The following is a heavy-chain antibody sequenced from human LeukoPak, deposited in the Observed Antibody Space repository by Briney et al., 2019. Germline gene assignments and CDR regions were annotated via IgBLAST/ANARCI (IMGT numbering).Heavy chain of an antibody. J-gene: IGHJ4*02. V-gene: IGHV1-2*02. CDR1: GYTFTDYY. Sequence: ASVKVSCKTSGYTFTDYYIHWVRQAPGQGLEFMGWVNPHSGGTNYAGKFQGRVTMTRDTTTSTAYMDLSRLRSVDTAVYYCARSPHILTGENFDYWGQGTLVTVSS. CDR3: ARSPHILTGENFDY. CDR2: VNPHSGGT. D-gene: IGHD3-9*01.